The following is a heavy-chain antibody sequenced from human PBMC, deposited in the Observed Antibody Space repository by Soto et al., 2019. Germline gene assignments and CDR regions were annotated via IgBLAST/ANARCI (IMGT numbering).Heavy chain of an antibody. D-gene: IGHD3-16*01. CDR2: MNEDGTTI. V-gene: IGHV3-74*01. Sequence: EVQLVESGGGLVQPGGSLRLSCAASGFTFSNYWMHWVRQGPGKGLVWVSRMNEDGTTIDYADSVKGRFTISRDNAKSTLYLQMNGLRAEDTAVYYCAPDLGGRQGSWGQGTRVTVSS. CDR3: APDLGGRQGS. CDR1: GFTFSNYW. J-gene: IGHJ5*02.